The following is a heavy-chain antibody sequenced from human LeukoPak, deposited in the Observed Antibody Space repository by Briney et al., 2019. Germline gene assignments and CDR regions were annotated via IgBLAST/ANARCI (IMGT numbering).Heavy chain of an antibody. J-gene: IGHJ4*02. CDR3: ARDQIIAAAGTGDFDY. CDR2: IYYSGST. D-gene: IGHD6-13*01. Sequence: SETLSLTCTVSGGSISSYYWGWIRQPPGKGLEWIGSIYYSGSTYYNPSLESRVTISVDTSKNQFSLKLSSVTAADTAVYYCARDQIIAAAGTGDFDYWGQGTLVTVSS. V-gene: IGHV4-39*07. CDR1: GGSISSYY.